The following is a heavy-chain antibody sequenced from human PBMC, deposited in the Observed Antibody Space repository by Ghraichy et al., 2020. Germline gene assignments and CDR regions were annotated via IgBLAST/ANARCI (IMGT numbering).Heavy chain of an antibody. D-gene: IGHD4-17*01. CDR1: GGSIISYY. J-gene: IGHJ4*02. CDR2: IYYSGST. V-gene: IGHV4-59*01. Sequence: SETLSLTCTVSGGSIISYYWSWIRQPPGKGLEWIGYIYYSGSTNYNPSLKSRVTISVDTSKNQFSLKLSSVTAADTAVYYCARGDGDYDYWGQGTLVTVSA. CDR3: ARGDGDYDY.